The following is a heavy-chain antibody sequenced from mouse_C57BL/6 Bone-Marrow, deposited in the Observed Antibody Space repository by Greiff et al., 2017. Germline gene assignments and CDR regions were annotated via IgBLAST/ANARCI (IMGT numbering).Heavy chain of an antibody. CDR3: ARRDYYCSPWFAY. J-gene: IGHJ3*01. V-gene: IGHV1-7*01. CDR1: GYTFTSYW. Sequence: VQLQQSGAELAKPGASVKLSCKASGYTFTSYWMHWVKQRPGQGLEWIGYINPSSGYTKYNQKFKDKATLTADKSSSTAYMPLISLTYEDSAVYYCARRDYYCSPWFAYWGQGTLVTVSA. CDR2: INPSSGYT. D-gene: IGHD1-1*01.